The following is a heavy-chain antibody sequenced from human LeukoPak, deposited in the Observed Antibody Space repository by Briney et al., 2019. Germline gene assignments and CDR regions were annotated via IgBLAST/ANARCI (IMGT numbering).Heavy chain of an antibody. CDR3: ARMGESYPHDAFDI. CDR1: GYTSTSYD. V-gene: IGHV1-18*04. J-gene: IGHJ3*02. Sequence: ASVKVSCKASGYTSTSYDINWVRQAPGQGLEWMGWVSAYNGNTNYAQKLQGRVTMTTDTSTSTAYMELRSLRSDDTAVYYCARMGESYPHDAFDIWGQGTMVTVSS. D-gene: IGHD3-16*01. CDR2: VSAYNGNT.